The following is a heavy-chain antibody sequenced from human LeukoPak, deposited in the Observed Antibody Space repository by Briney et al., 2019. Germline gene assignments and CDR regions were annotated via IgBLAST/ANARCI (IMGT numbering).Heavy chain of an antibody. CDR2: ISSSSSYI. CDR3: ARAITMIVVQYYLDY. D-gene: IGHD3-22*01. V-gene: IGHV3-21*01. CDR1: GFTFSAYS. J-gene: IGHJ4*02. Sequence: GGSLRLSCAASGFTFSAYSVNWVRQAPGKGLEWVSSISSSSSYIYYADSVKGRFTISRDNAKNSLYLQMNSLRAEDTAVYYCARAITMIVVQYYLDYWGQGTLVTVSS.